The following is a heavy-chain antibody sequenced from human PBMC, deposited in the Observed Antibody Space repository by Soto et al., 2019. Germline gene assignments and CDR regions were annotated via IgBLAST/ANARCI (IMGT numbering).Heavy chain of an antibody. CDR3: ARDRGGALDS. V-gene: IGHV3-23*01. D-gene: IGHD2-15*01. J-gene: IGHJ4*02. CDR2: LSGSGSLS. CDR1: GFTFNTFA. Sequence: EVLLLESGGGLVQPGGSLRLSCAASGFTFNTFAMTWVRQAPGKGLEWVSALSGSGSLSYYADSVKGRFTISRDNSKNPMYLHMNNLSVDETAVDSCARDRGGALDSWGQGTLVTVSS.